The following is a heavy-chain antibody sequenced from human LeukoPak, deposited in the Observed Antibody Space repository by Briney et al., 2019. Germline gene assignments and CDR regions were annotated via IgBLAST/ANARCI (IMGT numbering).Heavy chain of an antibody. Sequence: ASVKVSCKASGYIFINYYMHWVRQAPGQGLEWLGLISPTGSSTNYAQKFRGRVTMTRDTSTTTVYMELSSLRSEDTAVYYCAREESGGYFDYWGQGTLVTVSS. J-gene: IGHJ4*02. CDR3: AREESGGYFDY. CDR1: GYIFINYY. D-gene: IGHD2-8*02. V-gene: IGHV1-46*01. CDR2: ISPTGSST.